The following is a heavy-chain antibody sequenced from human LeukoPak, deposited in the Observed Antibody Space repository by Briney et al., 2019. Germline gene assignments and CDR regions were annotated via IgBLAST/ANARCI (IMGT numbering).Heavy chain of an antibody. D-gene: IGHD3-22*01. CDR1: GGSFSGYY. CDR2: INHSGST. Sequence: PSETLSLTCAVYGGSFSGYYWSWIRQPPGKGLEWIGEINHSGSTNYNPSLKSRVTISVDTSKNQFSLKLSSVTAADTAVYYCARRCLGHYYRERGYFDYWGQGTLVTVSS. CDR3: ARRCLGHYYRERGYFDY. J-gene: IGHJ4*02. V-gene: IGHV4-34*01.